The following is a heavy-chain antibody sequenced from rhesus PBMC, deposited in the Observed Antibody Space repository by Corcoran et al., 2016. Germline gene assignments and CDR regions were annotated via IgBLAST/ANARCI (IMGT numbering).Heavy chain of an antibody. CDR1: GFTFISYG. V-gene: IGHV3S5*01. J-gene: IGHJ4*01. D-gene: IGHD2-39*01. CDR2: ISNGGGST. CDR3: AKDECLDY. Sequence: EVQLVESGGGLVQPGWSLRLSCAASGFTFISYGMSWVRQAPGKGLEWVSYISNGGGSTYYADSVKDRFTISRDNSKNTLSLQMNSLRAEDTAVYYCAKDECLDYWGQGVLVTVSS.